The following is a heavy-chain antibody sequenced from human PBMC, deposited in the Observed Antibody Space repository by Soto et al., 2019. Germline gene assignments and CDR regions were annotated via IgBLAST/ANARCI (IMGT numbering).Heavy chain of an antibody. CDR3: TTDPYYYDSSGYSPGMDV. CDR1: GFTSSNAW. V-gene: IGHV3-15*01. D-gene: IGHD3-22*01. Sequence: GGSLRLSCAASGFTSSNAWMSWVRQAPGKGLEWVGRIKSKTDGGTTDYAAPVKGRFTISRDDSKNTLYLQMNSLKTEDTAVYYCTTDPYYYDSSGYSPGMDVWGQGTTVTVSS. J-gene: IGHJ6*02. CDR2: IKSKTDGGTT.